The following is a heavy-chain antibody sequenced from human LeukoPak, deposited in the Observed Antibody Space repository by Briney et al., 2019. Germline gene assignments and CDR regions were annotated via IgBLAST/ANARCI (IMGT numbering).Heavy chain of an antibody. V-gene: IGHV1-2*02. CDR3: AREEKLLHPNFDY. Sequence: ASVKVSCKASGYTFTGHYMHWVRQAPGQGLEWMGWINPNSGGTNYAQKFQGRVTMTRDTSISTAYMELSRLRSDDTAVYYCAREEKLLHPNFDYWGQGTLVTVSS. CDR2: INPNSGGT. D-gene: IGHD2-2*02. J-gene: IGHJ4*02. CDR1: GYTFTGHY.